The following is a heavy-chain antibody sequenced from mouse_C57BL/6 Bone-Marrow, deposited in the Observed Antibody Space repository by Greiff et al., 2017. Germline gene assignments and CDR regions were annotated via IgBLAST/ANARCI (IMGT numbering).Heavy chain of an antibody. CDR2: IYPRSGNP. CDR3: ARWTTVVAFED. D-gene: IGHD1-1*01. V-gene: IGHV1-81*01. CDR1: GYTFTSYG. J-gene: IGHJ2*01. Sequence: VQLQQSGAELARPGASVKLSCKASGYTFTSYGISWVKQRTGQGLEWIGEIYPRSGNPYYNENFKGKATLTADKSSSTAYMELRSLTSEDSAVYFCARWTTVVAFEDWGQGTTLTVSS.